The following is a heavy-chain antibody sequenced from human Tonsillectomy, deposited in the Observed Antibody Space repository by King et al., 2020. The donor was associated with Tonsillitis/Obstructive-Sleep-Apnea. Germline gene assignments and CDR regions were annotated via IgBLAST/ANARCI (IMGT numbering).Heavy chain of an antibody. D-gene: IGHD2-2*01. J-gene: IGHJ4*02. CDR2: VKQDGSDK. CDR3: ARVYCSSTSCHDPRFGFDY. Sequence: LVESGGGLVQPGGSLRFSCTASGFNFSTYWMSWVRQAPGKGMEWVATVKQDGSDKYYVDSVKGRFTITRENAKNSLYLQTNSLRDEDTAVYYCARVYCSSTSCHDPRFGFDYWRQGPLVTVSS. CDR1: GFNFSTYW. V-gene: IGHV3-7*04.